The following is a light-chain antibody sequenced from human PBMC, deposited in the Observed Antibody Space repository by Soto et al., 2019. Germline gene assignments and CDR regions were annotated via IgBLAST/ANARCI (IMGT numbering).Light chain of an antibody. CDR1: QGISSY. Sequence: IQLTQSPSSLSASVGDRVTITCRASQGISSYLAWYQRKPGKAPKLLIYAASTLQSGVPSRFSGSGSGTDFTLTISSLQPEDFATYYCQQLNSYPNTFGQGTKLEIK. CDR3: QQLNSYPNT. V-gene: IGKV1-9*01. J-gene: IGKJ2*01. CDR2: AAS.